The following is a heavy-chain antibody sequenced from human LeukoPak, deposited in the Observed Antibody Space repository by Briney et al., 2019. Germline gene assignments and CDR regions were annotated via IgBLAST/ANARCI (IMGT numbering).Heavy chain of an antibody. CDR3: ARGDEHSYSTGGY. D-gene: IGHD5-18*01. CDR2: IYHSGST. V-gene: IGHV4-38-2*02. Sequence: SETLSLTCTVSGYSISSGYYWGWIRQPPGKGLEWIGSIYHSGSTYYNPSLKSRVTISVDTSKNQFSLKLSSVTAADTAVYYCARGDEHSYSTGGYWGQGTLVTVSS. J-gene: IGHJ4*02. CDR1: GYSISSGYY.